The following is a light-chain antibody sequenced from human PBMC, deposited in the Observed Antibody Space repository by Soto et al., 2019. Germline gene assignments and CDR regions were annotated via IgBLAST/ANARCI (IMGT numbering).Light chain of an antibody. CDR3: SSYTRSSTLV. V-gene: IGLV2-14*01. Sequence: QSALTQPASVSGSPGQSITISCTGTSSDVGGYNYVSWYQQHPGKAPKLFIYEVNNRPSGVSDRFSGSKSGNTASLTISGLQAEDEADYYCSSYTRSSTLVIGGGTKVTVL. J-gene: IGLJ2*01. CDR2: EVN. CDR1: SSDVGGYNY.